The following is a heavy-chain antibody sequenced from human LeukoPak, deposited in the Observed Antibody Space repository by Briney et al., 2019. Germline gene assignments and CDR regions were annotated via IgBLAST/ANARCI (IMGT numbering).Heavy chain of an antibody. CDR1: GFIFSSYA. CDR2: ISGSGGST. Sequence: GGSLRLSCAASGFIFSSYAMSWVRQAPGKGLEWVSVISGSGGSTYYADSVKGRFTISRDNSKNSLYLQMNRLRAEDTAVYYCAKASESLGYCSGGSCRRYFDYWGQGTLVTVSS. V-gene: IGHV3-23*01. D-gene: IGHD2-15*01. CDR3: AKASESLGYCSGGSCRRYFDY. J-gene: IGHJ4*02.